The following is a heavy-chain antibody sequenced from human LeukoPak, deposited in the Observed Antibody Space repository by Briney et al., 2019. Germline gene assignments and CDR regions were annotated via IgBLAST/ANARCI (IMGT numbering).Heavy chain of an antibody. J-gene: IGHJ3*02. CDR2: INPHSGDT. D-gene: IGHD4-17*01. Sequence: ASVKVSCKASGYIFTGYYIHWVRQAPGQGLEWMGWINPHSGDTNYAQKFQGRVTMTRDTSISTAYMELSRLRSDDTAVYYCAREGYGDYEDDAFDIWGQGTMVTVSS. CDR1: GYIFTGYY. V-gene: IGHV1-2*02. CDR3: AREGYGDYEDDAFDI.